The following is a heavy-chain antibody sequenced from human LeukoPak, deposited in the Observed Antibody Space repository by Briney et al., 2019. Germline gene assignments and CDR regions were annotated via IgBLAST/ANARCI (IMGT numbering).Heavy chain of an antibody. CDR2: ISTYNGNT. CDR1: VYTFTSYG. V-gene: IGHV1-18*01. CDR3: ARGERYSGIDYYYYGMDV. Sequence: ASVKVSCKASVYTFTSYGISWVRHAPRHGLERRGWISTYNGNTNYAQKLQGRVTMTTDTSKSTAYMELRGLRSDDTAVYYGARGERYSGIDYYYYGMDVWGQGTTVTVSS. D-gene: IGHD1-26*01. J-gene: IGHJ6*02.